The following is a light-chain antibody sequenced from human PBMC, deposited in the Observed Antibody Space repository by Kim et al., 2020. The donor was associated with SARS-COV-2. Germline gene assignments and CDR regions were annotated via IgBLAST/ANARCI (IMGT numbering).Light chain of an antibody. V-gene: IGKV1-5*01. CDR2: QAS. J-gene: IGKJ2*01. Sequence: SASVEDRADHSCRSSQYLTAWLAWYQQKPGKAPKLLIYQASTLESGASSRFSGSGSGTEFSLPISSLQPDDFATYYCQHYNSYPYSFGQGTKLEI. CDR3: QHYNSYPYS. CDR1: QYLTAW.